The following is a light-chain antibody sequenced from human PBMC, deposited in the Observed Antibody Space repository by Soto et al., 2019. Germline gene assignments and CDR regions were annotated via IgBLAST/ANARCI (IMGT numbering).Light chain of an antibody. CDR2: AVS. CDR1: QDISHY. J-gene: IGKJ1*01. CDR3: LQHSSYPWT. V-gene: IGKV1-17*03. Sequence: DIQVTQSPSAMSASVGDRVTITCRASQDISHYLAWFQQKPGKVPKRLIFAVSNLESGVPSRFRGSGSGTEFTLTITSLQPEDFATYYCLQHSSYPWTFGQGTKVDIK.